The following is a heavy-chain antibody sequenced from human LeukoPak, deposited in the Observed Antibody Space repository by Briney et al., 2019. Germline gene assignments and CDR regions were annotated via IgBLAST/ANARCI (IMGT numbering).Heavy chain of an antibody. CDR3: AKAGSYWDFDY. CDR2: ISDSGDNT. V-gene: IGHV3-23*01. CDR1: GFTFSSYA. Sequence: PGGSLRLSCAASGFTFSSYAMSWVRQAPGKGLEWVSSISDSGDNTYYADSVKGRFTISRDNSKNTLFLQMNSLRAEDTALYYCAKAGSYWDFDYWGQGTLVTVSS. D-gene: IGHD1-26*01. J-gene: IGHJ4*02.